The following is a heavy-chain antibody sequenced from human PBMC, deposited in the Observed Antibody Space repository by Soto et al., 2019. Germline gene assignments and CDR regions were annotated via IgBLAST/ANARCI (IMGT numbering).Heavy chain of an antibody. CDR2: IYYSGST. Sequence: PSETLSLTCTVSGGSISSGGYYWSWIRQHPGKGLEWIGYIYYSGSTYYNPSLKSRVTISVDTSKNQFSLKLSSVTAADTAVYYCARGPGIVVVPAAINNWFDPWGQGTLVTVSS. D-gene: IGHD2-2*02. J-gene: IGHJ5*02. V-gene: IGHV4-31*03. CDR1: GGSISSGGYY. CDR3: ARGPGIVVVPAAINNWFDP.